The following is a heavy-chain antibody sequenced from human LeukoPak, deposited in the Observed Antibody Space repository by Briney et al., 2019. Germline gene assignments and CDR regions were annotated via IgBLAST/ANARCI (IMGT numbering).Heavy chain of an antibody. V-gene: IGHV4-59*01. CDR2: IYYSGST. Sequence: SETLSLTCTVSGGSISSYYWSWVRQPPGKGLEWIGYIYYSGSTNYNPSLKSRVTISVDTSKNQFSLKLSSVTAADTAVYYCARGYSSGWYLYWGQGTLVTVSS. D-gene: IGHD6-19*01. CDR1: GGSISSYY. CDR3: ARGYSSGWYLY. J-gene: IGHJ4*02.